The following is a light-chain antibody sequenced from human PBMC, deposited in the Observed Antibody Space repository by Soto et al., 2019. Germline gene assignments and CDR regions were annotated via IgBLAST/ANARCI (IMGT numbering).Light chain of an antibody. V-gene: IGKV1-33*01. J-gene: IGKJ2*04. CDR1: QDISTR. CDR3: QEYEILPRS. CDR2: DAS. Sequence: DIQMTQSPSSLSVSVGDRVTITCQASQDISTRLNWYQQKPGKAPKVLIYDASYLETGVPSRFSGRGSGTNLTITISSLQPADIESSHCQEYEILPRSCGQGTKLEIK.